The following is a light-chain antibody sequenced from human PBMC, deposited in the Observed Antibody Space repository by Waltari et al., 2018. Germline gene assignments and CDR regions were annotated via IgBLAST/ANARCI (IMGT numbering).Light chain of an antibody. CDR1: QSVSSN. CDR2: GAS. CDR3: QQSSNWPRT. Sequence: EIVMTQSPATLSVSPGVRATLSCRASQSVSSNLAWYQQKPGQAPRLLIYGASTRATGIPARFSGSGSGTEFTLTISSLQSEDFAGYYCQQSSNWPRTVGQGTKVEIK. J-gene: IGKJ1*01. V-gene: IGKV3-15*01.